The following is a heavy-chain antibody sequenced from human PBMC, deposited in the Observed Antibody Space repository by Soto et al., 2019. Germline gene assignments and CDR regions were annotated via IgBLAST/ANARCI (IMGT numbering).Heavy chain of an antibody. J-gene: IGHJ4*02. Sequence: QVRLQESGPGLVRPSETLSLTCTASGVSISSAGYYWSWIRHHPGKGLEWIGTTFYSASTYYNPSLKSATSISVDTSKNQFSLNPSSVTAADTAVYYCASPSMLRGVIAFDQWGPGIHVTVSS. CDR2: TFYSAST. V-gene: IGHV4-31*01. CDR3: ASPSMLRGVIAFDQ. CDR1: GVSISSAGYY. D-gene: IGHD3-10*01.